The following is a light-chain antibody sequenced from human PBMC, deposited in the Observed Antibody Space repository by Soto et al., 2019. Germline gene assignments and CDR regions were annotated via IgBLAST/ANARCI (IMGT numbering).Light chain of an antibody. J-gene: IGKJ1*01. CDR1: QSISSK. V-gene: IGKV3-15*01. Sequence: EIVMTQSPATLSVSPGEGATLSCRASQSISSKLAWYQQKPGHAPRLLIFGASTRATGVPARFFGSGSGTEFTLTISSLQSEDLAVYYCQHYNDWRWTFGQGTKVEIK. CDR3: QHYNDWRWT. CDR2: GAS.